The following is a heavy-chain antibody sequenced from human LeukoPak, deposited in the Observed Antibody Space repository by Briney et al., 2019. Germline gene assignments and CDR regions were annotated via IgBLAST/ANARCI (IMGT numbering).Heavy chain of an antibody. D-gene: IGHD6-13*01. CDR1: GYTFTGYY. V-gene: IGHV1-2*02. J-gene: IGHJ4*02. Sequence: ASVKVSCKASGYTFTGYYMHWVRQAPGQGLEWMGWINPNSGGTNYAQKFQGRVTMTRDTSISTAYMELSRLRSDDTAVYYCARGEKGGSWYQSDYFDYWGQGTLVTVSS. CDR3: ARGEKGGSWYQSDYFDY. CDR2: INPNSGGT.